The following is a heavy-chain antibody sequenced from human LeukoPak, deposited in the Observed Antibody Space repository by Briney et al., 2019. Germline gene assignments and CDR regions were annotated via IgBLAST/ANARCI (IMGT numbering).Heavy chain of an antibody. D-gene: IGHD3-3*01. J-gene: IGHJ6*03. V-gene: IGHV3-30-3*01. CDR2: ISYDGSNK. CDR1: GFTFSSFV. Sequence: GGSLRLSCAASGFTFSSFVMHWVRQAPGKGLGWVAVISYDGSNKYYADSVKGRFTISRDNSKNTLYLQMNSLRAEDTAVYYCAKDPYYDFWSGYYYMDVWGKGTTVTVSS. CDR3: AKDPYYDFWSGYYYMDV.